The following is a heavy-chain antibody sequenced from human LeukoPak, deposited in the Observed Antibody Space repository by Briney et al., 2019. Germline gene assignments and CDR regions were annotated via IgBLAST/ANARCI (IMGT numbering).Heavy chain of an antibody. CDR2: ITSSSRYI. Sequence: GGSLRLSCAASGFTFSSYSMNWGRKAPGKRLEWVSSITSSSRYIYYAYSVKGRFTISRDNAKNSLYLQMNSLRAEDTAVYYCARDRNYYGSGSYMDVWGKGTTVTVSS. J-gene: IGHJ6*03. V-gene: IGHV3-21*01. CDR3: ARDRNYYGSGSYMDV. D-gene: IGHD3-10*01. CDR1: GFTFSSYS.